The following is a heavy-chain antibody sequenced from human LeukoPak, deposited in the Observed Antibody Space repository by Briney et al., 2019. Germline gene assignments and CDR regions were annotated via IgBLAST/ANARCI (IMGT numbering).Heavy chain of an antibody. J-gene: IGHJ4*02. CDR1: GGSISTFY. Sequence: IPSETLSLTYSVSGGSISTFYWTWIRLPAGKGLEWIGRIFTSGTTNYNPSLKSRVTMSVDTSKNQFSLKVSSVTAADTAVYYCARGSIVGATRHFDYWGQGTLVTVSS. CDR2: IFTSGTT. CDR3: ARGSIVGATRHFDY. D-gene: IGHD1-26*01. V-gene: IGHV4-4*07.